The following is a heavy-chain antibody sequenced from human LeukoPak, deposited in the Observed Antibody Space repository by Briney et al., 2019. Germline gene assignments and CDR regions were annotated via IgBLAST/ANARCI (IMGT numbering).Heavy chain of an antibody. D-gene: IGHD2-2*01. Sequence: SVKVSCKVSGFTFTSSAAQWVPQARGQRLEWIGWIVLGSGNTNYAQKFQERLTITRDMSTTTAYMELSSLTSEDTAVYFCAVDQGRPAGDAFDYWGQGTLVTVSS. CDR1: GFTFTSSA. CDR3: AVDQGRPAGDAFDY. V-gene: IGHV1-58*01. CDR2: IVLGSGNT. J-gene: IGHJ4*02.